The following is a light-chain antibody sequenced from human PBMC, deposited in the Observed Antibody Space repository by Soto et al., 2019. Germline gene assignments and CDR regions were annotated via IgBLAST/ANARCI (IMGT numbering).Light chain of an antibody. CDR2: DVT. Sequence: QSVLTQPAFVSGSPGQSITISCTGTNTDVGAYNYVSWYQQHPGKAPKLVIFDVTNRPSEVSDRFSGSKSGNTASLTISGLHFEDEADYYCSSYRGSSTPVFGGGTKVTVL. J-gene: IGLJ2*01. CDR3: SSYRGSSTPV. CDR1: NTDVGAYNY. V-gene: IGLV2-14*03.